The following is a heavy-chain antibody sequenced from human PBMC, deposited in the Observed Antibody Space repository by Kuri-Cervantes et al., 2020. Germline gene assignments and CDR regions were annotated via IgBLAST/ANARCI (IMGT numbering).Heavy chain of an antibody. J-gene: IGHJ6*03. D-gene: IGHD3-16*01. V-gene: IGHV3-7*01. CDR1: EFTFGTYA. Sequence: GESLKISCAASEFTFGTYAMTWVRQAPGKGLEWVASIKEDGSEKYYVDSVKGRFTISRDNAKNSLYLQMNSLRAEDTAVYYCARGGGDYYYYYMDVWGKGTTVTVPS. CDR3: ARGGGDYYYYYMDV. CDR2: IKEDGSEK.